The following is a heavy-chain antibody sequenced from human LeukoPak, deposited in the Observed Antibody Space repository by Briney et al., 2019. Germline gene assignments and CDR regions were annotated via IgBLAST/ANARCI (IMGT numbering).Heavy chain of an antibody. D-gene: IGHD2-21*01. CDR2: ISGSGGST. V-gene: IGHV3-23*01. Sequence: GGSLSLSCAASGFTFSNNALSWVRQASGKGLEWVSVISGSGGSTYYADSVKGRFTISRDNSKNTLYLQMDSLRAGDTAVYYCARGRLPVIAAFDILSQARKVTVSS. CDR1: GFTFSNNA. J-gene: IGHJ3*02. CDR3: ARGRLPVIAAFDI.